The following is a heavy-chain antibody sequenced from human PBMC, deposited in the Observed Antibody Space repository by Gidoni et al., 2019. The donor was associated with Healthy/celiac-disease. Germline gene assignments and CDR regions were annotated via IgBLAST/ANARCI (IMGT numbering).Heavy chain of an antibody. J-gene: IGHJ4*02. V-gene: IGHV3-7*01. Sequence: EVQLVESGGGLVQPGGSLRLSCAASGFTFSSYWMSWVRQAPGKGREGVAKITEDGSEKYYVDSAKGGYTSFRDNAKNSLYLQMNSMSAEDTAVYYGARAARYYDSSGYFDYWGQGTLVTVSS. CDR2: ITEDGSEK. D-gene: IGHD3-22*01. CDR1: GFTFSSYW. CDR3: ARAARYYDSSGYFDY.